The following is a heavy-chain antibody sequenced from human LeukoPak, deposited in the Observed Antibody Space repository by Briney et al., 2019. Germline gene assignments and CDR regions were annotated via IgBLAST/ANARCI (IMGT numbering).Heavy chain of an antibody. D-gene: IGHD2-8*02. V-gene: IGHV4-28*05. J-gene: IGHJ3*01. Sequence: SDTLSLTCAVSNYSISSGNWGGWIRQPPGKELEGIWYLYYSGSVYYNPSLKRRLTMSVATSKNQLSLKLDSVTAVDTAVYYCAKSGVAGGLYYAFDVWGQGTMVTVSS. CDR2: LYYSGSV. CDR3: AKSGVAGGLYYAFDV. CDR1: NYSISSGNW.